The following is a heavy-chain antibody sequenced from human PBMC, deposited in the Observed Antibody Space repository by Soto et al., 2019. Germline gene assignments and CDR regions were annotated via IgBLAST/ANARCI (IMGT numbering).Heavy chain of an antibody. Sequence: QVQLQESGPGLVKPSQTLSLTCTVSGGSISSGGYYWSWIRQHPGKGLEWIGYIYYSGSTYYNPSLKSRVTISVDTSKNQFSLKLSSVTAADTAVYYCARDRVGQGNERRPYCSGGSCYSPHYYYYGMDVWGQGTTVTVSS. CDR2: IYYSGST. CDR3: ARDRVGQGNERRPYCSGGSCYSPHYYYYGMDV. V-gene: IGHV4-31*03. CDR1: GGSISSGGYY. J-gene: IGHJ6*02. D-gene: IGHD2-15*01.